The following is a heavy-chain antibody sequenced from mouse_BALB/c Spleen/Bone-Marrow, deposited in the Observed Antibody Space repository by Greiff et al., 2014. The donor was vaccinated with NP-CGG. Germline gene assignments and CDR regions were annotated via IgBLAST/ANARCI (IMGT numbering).Heavy chain of an antibody. CDR2: LWADGST. J-gene: IGHJ4*01. CDR3: ARITTATGAMDY. D-gene: IGHD1-2*01. V-gene: IGHV2-9*02. CDR1: GFSLTTYG. Sequence: VHLVESGPGLVAPSQSLSITCTVSGFSLTTYGVHWVRQPPGKGLEWLGVLWADGSTNYNSALMSRLSISKDNSKSQVFLKMNGLQTDDTAMYYCARITTATGAMDYWGQGTSVTVSS.